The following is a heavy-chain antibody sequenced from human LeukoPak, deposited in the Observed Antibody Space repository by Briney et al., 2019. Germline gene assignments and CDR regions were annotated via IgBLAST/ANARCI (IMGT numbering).Heavy chain of an antibody. CDR1: GFTFSSYS. V-gene: IGHV3-21*01. CDR2: ISSSSSYI. Sequence: GGSLRLSCAASGFTFSSYSMNWVRQAPGKGLEWVRSISSSSSYIYYADSVKGRFTISRDNAKNSLYLQMNSLRAEDTAVYYCARDWQYCGGDCYSIDAFDIWGQGTMVTVSS. J-gene: IGHJ3*02. D-gene: IGHD2-21*02. CDR3: ARDWQYCGGDCYSIDAFDI.